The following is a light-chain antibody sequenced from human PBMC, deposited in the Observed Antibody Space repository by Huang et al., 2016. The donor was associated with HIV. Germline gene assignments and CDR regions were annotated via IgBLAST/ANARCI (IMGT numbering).Light chain of an antibody. J-gene: IGKJ2*01. V-gene: IGKV1-9*01. Sequence: IQLTQFPSSLSASVGDRVTITCRASQGIDNYLAWYQQEPGKAPKRLIFAASTLQSGVPSRCSGSGSGRDFTLTISSLQPEDSATYFCQQLSSNPYTFGQGTKLEIK. CDR3: QQLSSNPYT. CDR2: AAS. CDR1: QGIDNY.